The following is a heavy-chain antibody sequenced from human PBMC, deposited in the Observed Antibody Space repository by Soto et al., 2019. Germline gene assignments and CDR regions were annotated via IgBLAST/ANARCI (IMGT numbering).Heavy chain of an antibody. Sequence: EVQLLESGGTLVQVGGSLRLSCVASGFSFSSYAVTWVRQAPGKGLEWVSAISGSGAGTYYADSVKGRFTISRDNSKNTVHMQRNSVRDDGTAGYHCAKRIRSGSNYVGNARDVWGQGTTVIVS. D-gene: IGHD1-26*01. CDR2: ISGSGAGT. CDR3: AKRIRSGSNYVGNARDV. V-gene: IGHV3-23*01. CDR1: GFSFSSYA. J-gene: IGHJ6*02.